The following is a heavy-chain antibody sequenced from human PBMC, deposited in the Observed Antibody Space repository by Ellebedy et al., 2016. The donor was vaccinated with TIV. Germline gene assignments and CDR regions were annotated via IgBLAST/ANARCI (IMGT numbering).Heavy chain of an antibody. V-gene: IGHV3-23*01. D-gene: IGHD3-16*01. CDR1: GFTFSSYA. CDR2: FGVSGDST. CDR3: ARGRSGTYIHHAFDC. J-gene: IGHJ4*02. Sequence: PGGSLRLSCAASGFTFSSYAMSWVRQAPGKGLEWVSGFGVSGDSTYYADSVKGRFTISRDNSKNTLYLQMNSLRAEDTAMYYCARGRSGTYIHHAFDCWGQGTQVTVSS.